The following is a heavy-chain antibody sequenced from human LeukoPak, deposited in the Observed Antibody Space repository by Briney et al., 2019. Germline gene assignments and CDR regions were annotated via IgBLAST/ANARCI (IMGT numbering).Heavy chain of an antibody. Sequence: ASVKVSCKASGYTFTSYYMHWVRQAPGQGLEWMGIINPSGGSTSYAQKFQGRVTMTRDTSTSTVYMELSSLRSEDTAAYYCARDLPTIAARPFRWFDPWGQGTLVTVSS. CDR2: INPSGGST. D-gene: IGHD6-6*01. CDR3: ARDLPTIAARPFRWFDP. J-gene: IGHJ5*02. CDR1: GYTFTSYY. V-gene: IGHV1-46*01.